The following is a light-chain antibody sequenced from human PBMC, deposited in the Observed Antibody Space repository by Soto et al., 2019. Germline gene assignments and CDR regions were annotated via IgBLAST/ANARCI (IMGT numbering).Light chain of an antibody. CDR1: QRVTSSF. Sequence: VLTQSPGTLSLSLGERATLSCRASQRVTSSFLAWYQQVPGQPPRLLIYAASTRATGIPLRFTGGGSGTDFSLTIDRLEPEDSAVYFCQQYGSLPVTFGGGTKV. CDR2: AAS. V-gene: IGKV3-20*01. J-gene: IGKJ4*01. CDR3: QQYGSLPVT.